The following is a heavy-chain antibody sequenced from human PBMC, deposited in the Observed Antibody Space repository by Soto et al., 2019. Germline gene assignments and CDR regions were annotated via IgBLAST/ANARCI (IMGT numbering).Heavy chain of an antibody. V-gene: IGHV1-8*01. CDR3: ARGPNVNGFFDY. J-gene: IGHJ4*02. Sequence: QVQLVQSGAEVKKPGASVKVSCKASGYTFTNYDINWVRQATGQGLEWMGWMNPNSGNTGYAQNFQGRVTMTRDASIGKAYRELTSLRSDDTAVYYWARGPNVNGFFDYWGQGSLVTVSS. D-gene: IGHD4-17*01. CDR1: GYTFTNYD. CDR2: MNPNSGNT.